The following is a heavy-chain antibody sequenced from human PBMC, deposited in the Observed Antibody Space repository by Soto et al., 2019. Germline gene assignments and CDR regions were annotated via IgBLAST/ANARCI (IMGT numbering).Heavy chain of an antibody. V-gene: IGHV1-69*01. CDR1: GGTFSSYA. J-gene: IGHJ4*02. Sequence: QVQLVQSGAEVKKPGSSVKVSCKASGGTFSSYAINWVRQAPGQGLEWMGGIIPIFGTANYAQKFQGRVTITAHESTSTAYMELSSLRSEDTAVYYCAREASENRGWYVYWGQGTLVTVSS. D-gene: IGHD6-19*01. CDR2: IIPIFGTA. CDR3: AREASENRGWYVY.